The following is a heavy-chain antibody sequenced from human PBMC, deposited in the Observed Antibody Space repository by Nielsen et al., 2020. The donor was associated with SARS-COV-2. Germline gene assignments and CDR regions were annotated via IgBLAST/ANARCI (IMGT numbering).Heavy chain of an antibody. CDR2: INPNSGGT. J-gene: IGHJ4*02. CDR1: GYTFTSYG. V-gene: IGHV1-2*04. Sequence: ASVKVSCKASGYTFTSYGISWVRQAPGQGLEWMGWINPNSGGTNYAQKFQGWVTMTRDTSISTAYMELSRLRSDDTAVYYCARAEGGSLGELSPSMNFDYWGQGTLVTVSS. D-gene: IGHD3-16*02. CDR3: ARAEGGSLGELSPSMNFDY.